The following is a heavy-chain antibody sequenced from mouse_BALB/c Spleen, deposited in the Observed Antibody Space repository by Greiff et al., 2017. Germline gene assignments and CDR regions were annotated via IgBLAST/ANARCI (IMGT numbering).Heavy chain of an antibody. Sequence: VQLQQSGPELVKPGASVKMSCKASGYTFTSYVMQWVKQKPGQGLEWIGYINPYNDGTKYNEKFKGKATLTSDKSSSTAYMELSSLTSEDSAVYYCARPYYRYDEGYAMDYWGQGTSVTVSS. CDR2: INPYNDGT. CDR1: GYTFTSYV. J-gene: IGHJ4*01. CDR3: ARPYYRYDEGYAMDY. D-gene: IGHD2-14*01. V-gene: IGHV1-14*01.